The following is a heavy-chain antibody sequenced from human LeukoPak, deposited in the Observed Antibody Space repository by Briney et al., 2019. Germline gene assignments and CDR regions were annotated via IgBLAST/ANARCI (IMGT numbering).Heavy chain of an antibody. V-gene: IGHV4-59*01. Sequence: SETLSLTCTVAGGSLTIYYWSWIRQPPGNRREWIGYSYYSGSTNYNPSLKSRVTISVDTSKNQSSLKLSSVTAADKAVYYCARASGFYGVGYYGMDVWGQGTTVTVSS. CDR3: ARASGFYGVGYYGMDV. CDR2: SYYSGST. J-gene: IGHJ6*02. D-gene: IGHD4-17*01. CDR1: GGSLTIYY.